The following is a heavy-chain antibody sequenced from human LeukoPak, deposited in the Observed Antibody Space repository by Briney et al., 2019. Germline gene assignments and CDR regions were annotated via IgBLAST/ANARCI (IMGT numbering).Heavy chain of an antibody. CDR1: GGSFSGYY. CDR3: ARGRVRYYDSSGYSGADY. J-gene: IGHJ4*02. Sequence: SETLSLTCAVYGGSFSGYYWSWIRQPPGKGLEWIGEINHSGSTNYNPSLKSRVTISADTSKNRFSLKLSSVTAADTAVYYCARGRVRYYDSSGYSGADYWGQGTLDTVCS. D-gene: IGHD3-22*01. CDR2: INHSGST. V-gene: IGHV4-34*01.